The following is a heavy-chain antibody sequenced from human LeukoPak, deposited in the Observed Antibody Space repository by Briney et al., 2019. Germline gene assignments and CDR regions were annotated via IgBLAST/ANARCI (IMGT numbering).Heavy chain of an antibody. Sequence: TSETLSLTCTVSGDSIRSSYWSWIRQPPGKGLEWIGYIYYSGSTYYNPSLKSRVIISVDTSKNQFSLKLSSVTAADTAVYYCAREETCGGDCRKAFDIWGQGTMVTVSS. CDR2: IYYSGST. CDR3: AREETCGGDCRKAFDI. CDR1: GDSIRSSY. J-gene: IGHJ3*02. D-gene: IGHD2-21*02. V-gene: IGHV4-59*12.